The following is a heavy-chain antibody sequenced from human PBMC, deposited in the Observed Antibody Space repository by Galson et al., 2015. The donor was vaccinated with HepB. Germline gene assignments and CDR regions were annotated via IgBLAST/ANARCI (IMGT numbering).Heavy chain of an antibody. CDR2: INPNSGGT. J-gene: IGHJ1*01. CDR3: AREREIFGVVIPHLILQD. D-gene: IGHD3-3*01. Sequence: SVKVSCKASGYTFTGYYMHWVRQAPGQGLEWMGWINPNSGGTNYAQKFQGRVTMTRDTSISTAYMELSRLRSDDTAVYYCAREREIFGVVIPHLILQDWGQGTLVTVSS. V-gene: IGHV1-2*02. CDR1: GYTFTGYY.